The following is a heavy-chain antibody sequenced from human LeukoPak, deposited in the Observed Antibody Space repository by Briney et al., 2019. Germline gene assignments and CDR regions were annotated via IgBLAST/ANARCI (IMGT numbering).Heavy chain of an antibody. Sequence: GGSLRLSCTPSRFSFSNYWMAWVRQAPGKGLEWVGNINQDGGERNYVDSVKGRFTISRDNAKNSLFLQMNSLRAEDTAVYYCARGRIAVAGTYIPSNWGPQLYYMDVWGKGTTVTVSS. CDR3: ARGRIAVAGTYIPSNWGPQLYYMDV. J-gene: IGHJ6*03. D-gene: IGHD6-19*01. V-gene: IGHV3-7*01. CDR1: RFSFSNYW. CDR2: INQDGGER.